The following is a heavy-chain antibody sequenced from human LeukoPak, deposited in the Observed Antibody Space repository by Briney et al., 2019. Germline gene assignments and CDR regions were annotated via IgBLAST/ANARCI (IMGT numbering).Heavy chain of an antibody. CDR2: ISSSSSYI. CDR3: ARVNLGDHPDY. V-gene: IGHV3-21*01. J-gene: IGHJ4*02. D-gene: IGHD2-21*02. CDR1: GFTFSSYS. Sequence: GGSLRLTCAASGFTFSSYSMNWVRQAPGKGLEWVSSISSSSSYIYYADSVKGRFTISRDNAKNSLYLQMNSLRAEDTAVYYCARVNLGDHPDYWGQGTLITVSS.